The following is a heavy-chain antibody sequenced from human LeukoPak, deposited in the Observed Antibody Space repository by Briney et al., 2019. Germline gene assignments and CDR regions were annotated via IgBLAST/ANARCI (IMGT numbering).Heavy chain of an antibody. CDR2: INSDGSST. CDR1: GFNFSSYL. Sequence: GGSLILSCSASGFNFSSYLMHWVRQAPGKGLVWVSRINSDGSSTSYADSVKGRFTISRDNAKNTLYLQMNSLRAEDTAVYYCARAPSIVVVPASYGMDVWGQGTTVTVSS. V-gene: IGHV3-74*01. J-gene: IGHJ6*02. D-gene: IGHD2-2*01. CDR3: ARAPSIVVVPASYGMDV.